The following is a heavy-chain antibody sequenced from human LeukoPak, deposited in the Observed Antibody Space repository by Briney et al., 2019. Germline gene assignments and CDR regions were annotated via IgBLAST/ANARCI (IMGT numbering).Heavy chain of an antibody. J-gene: IGHJ4*02. D-gene: IGHD2/OR15-2a*01. V-gene: IGHV3-21*01. Sequence: GGSLRLSCAASGFTFSSYRMNWVRQAPGKGLEWVSSISSSSSYIYYADSVKGRFTISRDNAKNSLYLQMNSLRAEDTAVYYCARDLVYGQTRAMGDYWGQGTLVTVSS. CDR3: ARDLVYGQTRAMGDY. CDR2: ISSSSSYI. CDR1: GFTFSSYR.